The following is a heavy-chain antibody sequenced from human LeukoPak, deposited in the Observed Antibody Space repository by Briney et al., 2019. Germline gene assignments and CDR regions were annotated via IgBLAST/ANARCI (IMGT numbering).Heavy chain of an antibody. D-gene: IGHD3-22*01. CDR2: ISSSSSYI. Sequence: GGSLRLSCAASGFTFSSYSMNWVRQAPGKGLEWVSSISSSSSYIYYAVSVKGRFTISRDNAKNSLYLQMNSLRAEDSAVYYCARDRGYDSSGYEFDYWGQGTLVTVSS. V-gene: IGHV3-21*01. CDR1: GFTFSSYS. J-gene: IGHJ4*02. CDR3: ARDRGYDSSGYEFDY.